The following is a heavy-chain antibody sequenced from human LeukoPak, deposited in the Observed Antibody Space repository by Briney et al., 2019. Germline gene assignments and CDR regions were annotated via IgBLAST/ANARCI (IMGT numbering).Heavy chain of an antibody. Sequence: GGSLRLSCAASGFTFSSYGMHWVRQAPGKGLEWVAVIWYGGSNKYYADSVKGRFTISRDNSKNTLYLQMNSLRAEDTAVNYCARKGDKTSNWFDPWGQGTLVTVSS. J-gene: IGHJ5*02. CDR2: IWYGGSNK. V-gene: IGHV3-33*01. CDR3: ARKGDKTSNWFDP. CDR1: GFTFSSYG.